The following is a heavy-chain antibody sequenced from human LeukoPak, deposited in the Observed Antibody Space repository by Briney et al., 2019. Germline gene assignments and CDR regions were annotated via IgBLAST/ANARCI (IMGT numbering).Heavy chain of an antibody. D-gene: IGHD3-10*01. CDR2: ISSSSSTI. CDR1: GFTFSIYN. J-gene: IGHJ6*03. V-gene: IGHV3-48*01. Sequence: QAGGSLRLSCAASGFTFSIYNLHWVRQAPGKGLEWVSYISSSSSTIYYADSVKGRFTISRDNAKNSLYLQMNSLRAEDTAVYYCARKYYYGSGSQYYMDVWGKGTTVTVSS. CDR3: ARKYYYGSGSQYYMDV.